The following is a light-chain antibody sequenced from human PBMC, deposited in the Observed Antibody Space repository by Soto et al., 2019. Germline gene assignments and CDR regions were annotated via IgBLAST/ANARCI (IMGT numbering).Light chain of an antibody. CDR3: CSYAGSYTYV. V-gene: IGLV2-11*01. CDR2: DVS. J-gene: IGLJ1*01. Sequence: HCVLTPPGSVFRVPGEARPISSTRNSTDVGGYNYVSWYQQHPGKAPKLMIYDVSKRPSGVLDRFSGSKSGNTASLTISGLQAEDEADYYCCSYAGSYTYVFGTGTKVTVL. CDR1: STDVGGYNY.